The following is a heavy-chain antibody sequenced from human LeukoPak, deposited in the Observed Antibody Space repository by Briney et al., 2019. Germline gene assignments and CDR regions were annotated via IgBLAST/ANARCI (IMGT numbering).Heavy chain of an antibody. CDR1: GGSFSGYY. CDR2: INHSGST. J-gene: IGHJ4*02. CDR3: ARLLEAGLYYFDY. D-gene: IGHD3-10*01. Sequence: SETLSLTCAVYGGSFSGYYWSWIRQPPGKGLEWIGEINHSGSTNYNPSLKSRVTISVDTSKNQFSLKLSSVTAADTAVYYCARLLEAGLYYFDYWGQGTLVTVSS. V-gene: IGHV4-34*01.